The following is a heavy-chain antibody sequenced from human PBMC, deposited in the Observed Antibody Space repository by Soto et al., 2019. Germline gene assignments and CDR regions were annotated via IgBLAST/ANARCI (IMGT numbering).Heavy chain of an antibody. CDR2: INWNGGTI. CDR3: ARSNYYDDYWSPYDY. D-gene: IGHD3-3*01. CDR1: GFTFDDFG. V-gene: IGHV3-20*04. J-gene: IGHJ4*02. Sequence: EVQLVESGGGVVRPGGSLRLSCAASGFTFDDFGMSWVREAPGKGLEWVAGINWNGGTIGYADSVKGQFTISRDNAKNYLYMQMSSLSAEDTALYYCARSNYYDDYWSPYDYWGQGTLVTVPS.